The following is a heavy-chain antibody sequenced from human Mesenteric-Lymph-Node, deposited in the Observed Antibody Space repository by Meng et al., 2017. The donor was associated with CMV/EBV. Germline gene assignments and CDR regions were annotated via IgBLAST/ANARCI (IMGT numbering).Heavy chain of an antibody. J-gene: IGHJ4*02. CDR3: ARVYYDFWSGYYTPSRYFDY. V-gene: IGHV4-39*07. CDR2: IYYSGST. D-gene: IGHD3-3*01. Sequence: GSLRLSCTVSGGSISSSSYYWGWIRQPPGKGLEWIGSIYYSGSTYYNPSLKSRVTISVDTSKNQFSLKLSSVTAADTAVYYCARVYYDFWSGYYTPSRYFDYWGQGTLVTVSS. CDR1: GGSISSSSYY.